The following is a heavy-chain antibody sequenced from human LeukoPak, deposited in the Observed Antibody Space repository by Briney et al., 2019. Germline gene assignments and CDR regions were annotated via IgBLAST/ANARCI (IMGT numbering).Heavy chain of an antibody. Sequence: ASVKVSCKASGYTFTSYDINWVRQATGQGLEWMGWVNPNSGNTGYAQKFQGRVTMTRNTSISTAYMELSSLRSEGTAVYYCAIYYYDSSGYDYWGQGTLVTVSS. V-gene: IGHV1-8*01. D-gene: IGHD3-22*01. J-gene: IGHJ4*02. CDR2: VNPNSGNT. CDR3: AIYYYDSSGYDY. CDR1: GYTFTSYD.